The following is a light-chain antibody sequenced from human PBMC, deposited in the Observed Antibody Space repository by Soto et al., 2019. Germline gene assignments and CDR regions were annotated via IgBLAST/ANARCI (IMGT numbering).Light chain of an antibody. J-gene: IGKJ1*01. CDR3: QQYRSWPRT. CDR2: GAS. CDR1: QSVDIN. Sequence: EIVLTQSPATLSVSPGERVTLSCRASQSVDINLAWYQQEPGQAPRLLIYGASTSATDMSGTFSGRGSGTEFTLTISNVRPEDFAVYYCQQYRSWPRTFGQGTKVEIK. V-gene: IGKV3-15*01.